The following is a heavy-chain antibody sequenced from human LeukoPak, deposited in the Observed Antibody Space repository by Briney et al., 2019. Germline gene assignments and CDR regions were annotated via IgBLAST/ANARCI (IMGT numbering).Heavy chain of an antibody. CDR2: SSPNSGGT. J-gene: IGHJ2*01. CDR1: GYTFTGFY. Sequence: ASVTVSCTSSGYTFTGFYIHWVRQAPGQGLEWMGWSSPNSGGTDYAKRFQGRVTVTRDTSISTAYMELSSLRSDDTAVYYCAIQPWGSGNNWYFDLWGRGTLVTVSS. CDR3: AIQPWGSGNNWYFDL. D-gene: IGHD7-27*01. V-gene: IGHV1-2*02.